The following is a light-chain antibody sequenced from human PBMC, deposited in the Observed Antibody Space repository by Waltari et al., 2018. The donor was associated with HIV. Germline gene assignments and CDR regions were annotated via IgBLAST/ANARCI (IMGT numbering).Light chain of an antibody. J-gene: IGLJ2*01. Sequence: QSALTQPPSASGSPGPSVPLPCTGTTSDIGTYAYVSWYQQHPGKAPKLVISEVTKRPSGVSDRFSGSKSGNTAFLTVSGLQAEDEADYYCSSFANRDGFYVLFGGGTRLTVL. CDR3: SSFANRDGFYVL. CDR2: EVT. CDR1: TSDIGTYAY. V-gene: IGLV2-8*01.